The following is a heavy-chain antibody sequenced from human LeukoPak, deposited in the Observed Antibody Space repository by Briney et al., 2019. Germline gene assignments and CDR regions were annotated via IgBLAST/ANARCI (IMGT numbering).Heavy chain of an antibody. CDR1: AYTFSGYY. CDR3: ARAGTTSSSTPDY. Sequence: EASVKVSCKASAYTFSGYYIHWVRQAPGQGLEWMGWINFNSGGKIFAEKFQDRVTMARDTSISTAYMELSRLRSDDTAVYYCARAGTTSSSTPDYWGQGTLVTVSS. J-gene: IGHJ4*02. D-gene: IGHD6-6*01. CDR2: INFNSGGK. V-gene: IGHV1-2*02.